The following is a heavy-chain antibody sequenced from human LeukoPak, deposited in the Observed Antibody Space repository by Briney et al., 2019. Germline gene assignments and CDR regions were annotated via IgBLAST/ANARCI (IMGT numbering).Heavy chain of an antibody. V-gene: IGHV3-30-3*01. J-gene: IGHJ4*02. CDR3: ARGLALRVRAPAL. D-gene: IGHD3-10*01. CDR1: GFTFSSYA. Sequence: GGSLRLSCAASGFTFSSYAMHWVRQAPGKGLEWVAVISYDGSNKYYADSVKGRFTISRDNSKNTLYLQMNSLRAEDTAVYYCARGLALRVRAPALWGQGTLVTVSS. CDR2: ISYDGSNK.